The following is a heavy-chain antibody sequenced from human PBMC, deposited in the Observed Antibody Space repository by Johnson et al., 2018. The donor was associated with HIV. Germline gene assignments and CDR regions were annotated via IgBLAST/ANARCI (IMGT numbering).Heavy chain of an antibody. J-gene: IGHJ3*02. CDR3: AKTQWELLGVGAFDI. CDR1: GFTFSSYA. V-gene: IGHV3-23*04. D-gene: IGHD1-26*01. Sequence: LVESGGGVVQPGGSLRLPCAASGFTFSSYAMSWVRQAPGKGLEWVSAISGSGGSTYYADSVKGRFTISRDNSKNTLYLQMNSLRAEDTAVYYCAKTQWELLGVGAFDIWGQGTMVTVSS. CDR2: ISGSGGST.